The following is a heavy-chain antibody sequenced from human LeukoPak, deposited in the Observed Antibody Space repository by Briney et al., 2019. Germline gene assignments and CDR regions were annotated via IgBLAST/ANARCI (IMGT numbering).Heavy chain of an antibody. CDR3: ARDQSSGSYYFDY. Sequence: GGSMRLSCGASGFTFSNYGMHWVRQAPGKGLEWVAVISYDGSKKYHADSVKGRFTISRDNSKNTLYLQMNSLRAEDTAVYYCARDQSSGSYYFDYWGQGTLVTVSS. J-gene: IGHJ4*02. V-gene: IGHV3-30*03. D-gene: IGHD1-26*01. CDR1: GFTFSNYG. CDR2: ISYDGSKK.